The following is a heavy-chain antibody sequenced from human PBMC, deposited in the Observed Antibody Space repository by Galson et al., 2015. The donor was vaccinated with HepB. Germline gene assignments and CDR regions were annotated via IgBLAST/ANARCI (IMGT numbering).Heavy chain of an antibody. J-gene: IGHJ6*03. CDR3: ARDVADCSSTSCKGPADYYYYMDV. CDR1: GGTFSSYA. D-gene: IGHD2-2*01. CDR2: IIPIFGTA. V-gene: IGHV1-69*13. Sequence: SVKVSCKASGGTFSSYAISWVRQAPGQGLEWMGGIIPIFGTANYAQKFQGRVTITADESTSTAYMELSSLRSEDTAVYYCARDVADCSSTSCKGPADYYYYMDVWGKGTTVTVSS.